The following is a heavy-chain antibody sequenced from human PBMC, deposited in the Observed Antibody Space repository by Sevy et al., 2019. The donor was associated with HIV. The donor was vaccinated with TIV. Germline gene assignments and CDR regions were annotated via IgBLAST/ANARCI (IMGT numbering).Heavy chain of an antibody. V-gene: IGHV3-23*01. D-gene: IGHD3-10*02. Sequence: GGSLRLSCAASGFTFSSYAMSWVRQAPGKGLEWVSTFSFGCGKINYADSVKGRFTISRDNSKNTLYLQMHSLRAEDTAVYYCAREGCSKPHDCWGQRTLVTVSS. CDR2: FSFGCGKI. CDR1: GFTFSSYA. J-gene: IGHJ4*02. CDR3: AREGCSKPHDC.